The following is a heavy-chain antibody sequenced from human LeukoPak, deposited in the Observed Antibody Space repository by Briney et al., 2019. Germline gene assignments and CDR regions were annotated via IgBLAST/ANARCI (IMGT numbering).Heavy chain of an antibody. CDR2: ISDSGHTT. J-gene: IGHJ3*01. Sequence: GGSLRLSCAASGFTFSDHWMSWSRQAPGKGLEWVAYISDSGHTTPYADSVKGRFTISRDNAKNSLYLQMNSLRAEDTAVYYCAREGQTKRYCSSTSCQGTAFDFWGQGTMVTVSS. CDR3: AREGQTKRYCSSTSCQGTAFDF. D-gene: IGHD2-2*01. CDR1: GFTFSDHW. V-gene: IGHV3-11*04.